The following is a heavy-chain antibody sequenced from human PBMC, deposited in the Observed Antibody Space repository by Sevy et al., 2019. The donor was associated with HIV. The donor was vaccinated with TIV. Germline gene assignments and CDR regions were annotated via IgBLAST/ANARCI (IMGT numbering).Heavy chain of an antibody. Sequence: GESLKISCRASGYRFSSYWIAWVRQVPGKGLEWMGIIYPDDSDIRYSPSLQGQVTISVEKSISTAYLQWSSLEASDTAMYFCARRFYDSTGDPQYFFDYWGQGTLVTVSS. J-gene: IGHJ4*02. CDR2: IYPDDSDI. V-gene: IGHV5-51*01. D-gene: IGHD2-8*02. CDR1: GYRFSSYW. CDR3: ARRFYDSTGDPQYFFDY.